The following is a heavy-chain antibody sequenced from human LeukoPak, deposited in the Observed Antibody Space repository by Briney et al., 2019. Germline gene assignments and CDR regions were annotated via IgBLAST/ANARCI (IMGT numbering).Heavy chain of an antibody. D-gene: IGHD3-22*01. CDR2: TIPIFGTA. J-gene: IGHJ4*02. CDR3: ARTYYYDSSGYYEYDY. V-gene: IGHV1-69*05. CDR1: GRTFSSYA. Sequence: ASVKVSCKASGRTFSSYAISWVRQAPGQGLEWMGGTIPIFGTANYAQKFQGRVTITTDESTSTAYMELSSLRSEDTAVYYCARTYYYDSSGYYEYDYWGQGTLVTVSS.